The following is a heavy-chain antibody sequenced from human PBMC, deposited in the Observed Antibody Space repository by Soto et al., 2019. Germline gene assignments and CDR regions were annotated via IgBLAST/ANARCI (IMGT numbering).Heavy chain of an antibody. CDR2: MNHNSGNT. CDR3: ARERTGTTSMDV. CDR1: GYTFTSYD. Sequence: QVQLVQSGAEVKKPGASVKVSCKASGYTFTSYDINWVRQATGQGLEWMGWMNHNSGNTGYAQKFHGRVTMTRNTSISTAYMELSSLRSEDTAVYYCARERTGTTSMDVWGQGTTVTVSS. J-gene: IGHJ6*02. D-gene: IGHD1-1*01. V-gene: IGHV1-8*01.